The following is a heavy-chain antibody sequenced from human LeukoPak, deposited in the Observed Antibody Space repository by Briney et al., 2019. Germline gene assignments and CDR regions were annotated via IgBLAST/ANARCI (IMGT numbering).Heavy chain of an antibody. J-gene: IGHJ3*02. Sequence: SVKVSCKASGFTFTSSAMQWVRQARGQRLEWIGWIVVGSGNTNYAQKFQERVTITRDMSTSTAYMELSSLRSEDTAVYYCAAASEIVVVTADAFDIWGQGTMVTVSS. V-gene: IGHV1-58*02. CDR2: IVVGSGNT. D-gene: IGHD2-21*02. CDR3: AAASEIVVVTADAFDI. CDR1: GFTFTSSA.